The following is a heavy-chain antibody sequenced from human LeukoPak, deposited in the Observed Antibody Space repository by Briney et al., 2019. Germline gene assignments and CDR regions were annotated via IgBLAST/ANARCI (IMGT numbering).Heavy chain of an antibody. CDR3: ARDLGLYYGSGSYTKLDYYYGMDV. D-gene: IGHD3-10*01. V-gene: IGHV4-30-4*01. CDR2: IYYSGST. Sequence: SETLSLTCTVSGGSISSGDYYCSWIRQPPGKGLEWIGYIYYSGSTYYNPSLKSRVTISVDTSKNQFSLKLSSVTAADTAVYYCARDLGLYYGSGSYTKLDYYYGMDVWGQGTTVTVSS. CDR1: GGSISSGDYY. J-gene: IGHJ6*02.